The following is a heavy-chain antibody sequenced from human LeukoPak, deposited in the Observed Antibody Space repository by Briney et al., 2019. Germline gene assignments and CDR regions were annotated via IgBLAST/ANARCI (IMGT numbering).Heavy chain of an antibody. D-gene: IGHD1-7*01. V-gene: IGHV4-4*09. CDR1: GGSISSYY. Sequence: SETLSLTCTVSGGSISSYYWSWIRQPPGKGLEWIGYIYTSGSTNYNPSLKSRVTISVDTSKNQFSLKLSSVTAADTAVYYCASLGITGTTGRPGVYWGQGTLVTVSS. CDR3: ASLGITGTTGRPGVY. J-gene: IGHJ4*02. CDR2: IYTSGST.